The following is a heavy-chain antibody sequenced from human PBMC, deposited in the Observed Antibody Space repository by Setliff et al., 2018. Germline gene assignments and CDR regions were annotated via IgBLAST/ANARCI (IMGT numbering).Heavy chain of an antibody. J-gene: IGHJ2*01. CDR2: IYYSGTT. Sequence: SETLSLTCTVSGASLNSGTYYWAWIRQPPGKGLEWIGNIYYSGTTYYNPSLESRVTMSADTSKNQFSLNLSSVSAADTAVYYCARTFTGRYFDLWGRGTLVTVSS. CDR1: GASLNSGTYY. V-gene: IGHV4-39*07. CDR3: ARTFTGRYFDL.